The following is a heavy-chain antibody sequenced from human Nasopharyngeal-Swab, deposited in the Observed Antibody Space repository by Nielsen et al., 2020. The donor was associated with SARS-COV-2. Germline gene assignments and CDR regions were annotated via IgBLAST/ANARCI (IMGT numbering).Heavy chain of an antibody. CDR3: TALRSYYYDSTDPSGY. Sequence: WIRQPPGKGLEWVGRIKSKTGGGTTDYAAPVKGRFTISRDDSKNTLYLQMNSLKTEDTAVYYCTALRSYYYDSTDPSGYWGQGTLVTVSS. J-gene: IGHJ4*02. CDR2: IKSKTGGGTT. D-gene: IGHD3-22*01. V-gene: IGHV3-15*01.